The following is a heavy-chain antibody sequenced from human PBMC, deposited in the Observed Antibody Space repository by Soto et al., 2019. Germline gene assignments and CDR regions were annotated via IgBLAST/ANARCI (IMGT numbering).Heavy chain of an antibody. D-gene: IGHD3-9*01. CDR2: ISGSGGST. V-gene: IGHV3-23*01. CDR1: GFTFSSYA. Sequence: GGSLRLSCAASGFTFSSYAMSWVRQAPGKGLEWVSAISGSGGSTYYADSVKGRFTISRDNSKNTLYLQMNSLRAEDTAVYYCAKTSTKTYYDILTGRNNWFDPWGQGTLVTVSS. CDR3: AKTSTKTYYDILTGRNNWFDP. J-gene: IGHJ5*02.